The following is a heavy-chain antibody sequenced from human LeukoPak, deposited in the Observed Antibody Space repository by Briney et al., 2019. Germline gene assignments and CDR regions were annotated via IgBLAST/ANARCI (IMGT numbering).Heavy chain of an antibody. Sequence: GGSLRLSCAASGFNFSIYSMNWVRQAPGKGLEWVSYITRSSTTIYYADSVKGRFTISRDNSKNTLYLQMNSLRAEDTAVYYCAREKAAHYYYYGMDVWGQGTTVTVSS. CDR2: ITRSSTTI. D-gene: IGHD6-6*01. V-gene: IGHV3-48*01. CDR1: GFNFSIYS. J-gene: IGHJ6*02. CDR3: AREKAAHYYYYGMDV.